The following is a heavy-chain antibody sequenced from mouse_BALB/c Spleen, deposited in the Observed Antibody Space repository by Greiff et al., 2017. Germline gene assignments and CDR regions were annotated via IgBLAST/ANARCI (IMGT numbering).Heavy chain of an antibody. J-gene: IGHJ3*01. V-gene: IGHV5-12-2*01. CDR1: GFPFSSHT. CDR2: VSNGGGCT. CDR3: ARHNGGFAY. Sequence: VQRVESWGGLVQPGGSLKLSCAASGFPFSSHTMSWVRPTPEKRLEWVAYVSNGGGCTYYPDTVTGRFTISRDNAKNTLYLQMSILKSEDTAMYYCARHNGGFAYWGQGTLVTVSA.